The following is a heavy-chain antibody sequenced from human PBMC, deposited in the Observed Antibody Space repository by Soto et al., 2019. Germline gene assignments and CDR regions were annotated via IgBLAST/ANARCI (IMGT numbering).Heavy chain of an antibody. V-gene: IGHV3-23*01. CDR3: TREASSWGFAFDL. D-gene: IGHD3-16*01. CDR2: IFGSGAPT. Sequence: EVQLLESGGGLVQPGGSLRLSCAASGFTFSHYAMSWVRQAPGKGLQWVSTIFGSGAPTHYADSVKGRFGISRDNSNNMLFLEMNSLKDEDTAVYYFTREASSWGFAFDLWGQGTRVAVSS. CDR1: GFTFSHYA. J-gene: IGHJ3*01.